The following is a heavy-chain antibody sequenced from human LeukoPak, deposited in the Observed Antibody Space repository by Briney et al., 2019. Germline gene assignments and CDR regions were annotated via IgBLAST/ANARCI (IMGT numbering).Heavy chain of an antibody. CDR2: ISGSSGST. Sequence: GGSLRLSCAASGFTFSSYAMSWVRQAPGKGLEWVSSISGSSGSTYYADSVKGRFTISRDNAKNSLYLQVNSLRAEDTAVYYCARINDIDNSYHLDFWGHGTLVTVSS. V-gene: IGHV3-23*01. D-gene: IGHD2-15*01. CDR1: GFTFSSYA. CDR3: ARINDIDNSYHLDF. J-gene: IGHJ4*01.